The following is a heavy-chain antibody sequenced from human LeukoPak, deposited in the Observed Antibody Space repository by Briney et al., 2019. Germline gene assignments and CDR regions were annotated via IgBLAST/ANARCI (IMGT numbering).Heavy chain of an antibody. CDR3: VRWGHQERTFVL. CDR1: GDSVSSNSAA. Sequence: SQTLSLTCAISGDSVSSNSAAWGRVRPSPWGGLEWLGWTFYHSKCYTQYAPHLKTRVTIDTDTSKNHLSLQLNAVTREGTAVYYCVRWGHQERTFVLCGQGTMVTVSS. D-gene: IGHD3-16*01. CDR2: TFYHSKCYT. V-gene: IGHV6-1*01. J-gene: IGHJ3*01.